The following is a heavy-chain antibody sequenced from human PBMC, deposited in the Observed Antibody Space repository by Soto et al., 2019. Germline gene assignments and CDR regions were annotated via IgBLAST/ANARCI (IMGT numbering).Heavy chain of an antibody. J-gene: IGHJ5*02. Sequence: GGSLRLSCAASGFTFSSYSMNWVRQAPGKGLEWVSSISTTSTYKYYADSVKGRFTISRDNARNSLYLQMNSLRAEDTAVYYCASPAWFDPWGQGTLVTVSS. CDR1: GFTFSSYS. CDR3: ASPAWFDP. V-gene: IGHV3-21*01. CDR2: ISTTSTYK.